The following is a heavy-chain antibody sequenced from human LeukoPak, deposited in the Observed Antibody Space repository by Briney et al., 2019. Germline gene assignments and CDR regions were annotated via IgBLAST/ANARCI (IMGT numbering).Heavy chain of an antibody. CDR3: AREMPVNCNGGSCYL. J-gene: IGHJ4*02. D-gene: IGHD2-15*01. CDR1: GYTYTGYY. V-gene: IGHV1-2*02. Sequence: ASVNDSLLACGYTYTGYYRHWVRQAPGQGLEWMGWINPNSGGTNYAQKFQGRVTMTRDTSISTAYMELSRLRSDDTAVYYCAREMPVNCNGGSCYLWGQVTLVTVSS. CDR2: INPNSGGT.